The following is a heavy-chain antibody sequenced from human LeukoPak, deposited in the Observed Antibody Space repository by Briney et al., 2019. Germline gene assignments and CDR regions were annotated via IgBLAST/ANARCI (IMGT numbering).Heavy chain of an antibody. CDR3: ATRFDYYGSGSYPEYFQH. CDR2: ISSSGSTI. D-gene: IGHD3-10*01. CDR1: GFTISDYY. V-gene: IGHV3-11*01. Sequence: GESLKISCAASGFTISDYYMSWIRQAPGKGLEWVSYISSSGSTIYYADSVKGRFTISRDNAKNSLYLQMNSLRAEDTAVYYCATRFDYYGSGSYPEYFQHWGQGTLVTVSS. J-gene: IGHJ1*01.